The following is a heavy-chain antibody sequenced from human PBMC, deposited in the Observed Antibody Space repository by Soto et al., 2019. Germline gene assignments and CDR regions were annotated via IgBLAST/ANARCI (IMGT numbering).Heavy chain of an antibody. V-gene: IGHV4-59*01. CDR3: ARAGTTMVRGVISGWFDP. J-gene: IGHJ5*02. Sequence: SETLSLTCTVSGGSISSYYWSWIRQPPGKGLEWIGYIYYSGSTNYNPSLKSRVTISVDTSKNQFSLKLSSVTAADMAVYYCARAGTTMVRGVISGWFDPWGQGTLVTVS. D-gene: IGHD3-10*01. CDR2: IYYSGST. CDR1: GGSISSYY.